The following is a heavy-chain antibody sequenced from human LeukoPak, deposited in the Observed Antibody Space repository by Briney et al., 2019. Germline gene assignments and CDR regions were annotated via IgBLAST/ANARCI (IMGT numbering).Heavy chain of an antibody. CDR1: GDSISSSSYY. V-gene: IGHV4-39*01. Sequence: SGTLSLTCTVSGDSISSSSYYWGWIRQPPGKGLEWIGNIYYSGSTYYNPSLKSRVTISVDTSKNQFSLKLSSVTAADTAVYYCARQYYYDSDYWGQGTLVTVSS. D-gene: IGHD3-22*01. CDR3: ARQYYYDSDY. J-gene: IGHJ4*02. CDR2: IYYSGST.